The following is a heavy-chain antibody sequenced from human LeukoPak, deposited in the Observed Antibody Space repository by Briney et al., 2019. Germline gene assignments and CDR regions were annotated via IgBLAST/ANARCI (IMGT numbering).Heavy chain of an antibody. Sequence: GGSLRLSCAASGFTFSSYTMNWVRQAPGKGLEWVSSISSSSSYIYYADSVKGRFTISRDNAKNSLYLQMNSLRAEDTAVYYCARVPPSGYYFDYWGQGTLVTVPS. J-gene: IGHJ4*02. CDR1: GFTFSSYT. CDR2: ISSSSSYI. D-gene: IGHD5-12*01. V-gene: IGHV3-21*01. CDR3: ARVPPSGYYFDY.